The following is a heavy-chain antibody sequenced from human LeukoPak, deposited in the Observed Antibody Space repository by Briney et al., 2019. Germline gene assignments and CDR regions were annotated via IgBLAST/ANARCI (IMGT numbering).Heavy chain of an antibody. Sequence: GGSLRLSCADSRFTFSSYAMNWVRQAPGKGLEWVSAISAGGDTTYTADSVKGRFTISRDNSKNTLYLQMNILTVEATAVYYCRGISSRDTGSSGYWGQGTLVTVTA. CDR2: ISAGGDTT. J-gene: IGHJ4*02. CDR1: RFTFSSYA. V-gene: IGHV3-23*01. CDR3: RGISSRDTGSSGY. D-gene: IGHD1-1*01.